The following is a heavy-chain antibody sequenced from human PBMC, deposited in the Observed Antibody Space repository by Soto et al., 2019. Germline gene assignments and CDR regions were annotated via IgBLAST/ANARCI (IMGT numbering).Heavy chain of an antibody. D-gene: IGHD4-17*01. J-gene: IGHJ6*02. Sequence: QVQLVESGGGVVQPGRSLRLSCVASGFTFSSYGMHWVRQAPGKGLEWVTVISYDGSNKYYADSVKGRFTISRDNSKNTLYLQMNSLRAEDTAVYYCAKDRLDYGDYGGSLEYYFGMDVWGQGTTVTVSS. CDR2: ISYDGSNK. CDR3: AKDRLDYGDYGGSLEYYFGMDV. V-gene: IGHV3-30*18. CDR1: GFTFSSYG.